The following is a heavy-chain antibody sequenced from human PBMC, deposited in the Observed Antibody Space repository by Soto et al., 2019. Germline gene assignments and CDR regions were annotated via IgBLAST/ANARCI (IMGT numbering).Heavy chain of an antibody. J-gene: IGHJ4*02. Sequence: SVKFSCKVSGYTLTELSMHWVRQAPGKGLEWMGGFDPEDGETIYAQKFQGRVTMTEDTSTDTAYMELSSLRSEDTAVYYCATPPPITGTTRKTDYYFDYWGQGTLVTVSS. V-gene: IGHV1-24*01. CDR2: FDPEDGET. D-gene: IGHD1-7*01. CDR3: ATPPPITGTTRKTDYYFDY. CDR1: GYTLTELS.